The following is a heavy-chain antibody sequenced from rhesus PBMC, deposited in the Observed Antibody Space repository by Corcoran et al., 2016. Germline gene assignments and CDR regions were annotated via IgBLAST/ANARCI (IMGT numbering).Heavy chain of an antibody. CDR2: IYWNDSK. CDR3: AWVRWSTMSDY. J-gene: IGHJ4*01. V-gene: IGHV2-95*01. D-gene: IGHD3-22*01. CDR1: GFSIHTTGTG. Sequence: QVTLKASGPALVKPTQPLTLHCTFSGFSIHTTGTGGGWHRPPPGKAREWMASIYWNDSKYYSTSRKSRLTISKDTSKNQVVLTMTNRDPVDTATYYWAWVRWSTMSDYWGQGVLVTVSS.